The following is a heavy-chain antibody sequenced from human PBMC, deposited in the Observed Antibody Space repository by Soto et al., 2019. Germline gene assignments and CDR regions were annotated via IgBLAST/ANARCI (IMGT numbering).Heavy chain of an antibody. D-gene: IGHD4-17*01. V-gene: IGHV3-49*04. CDR1: GFTFGGYA. J-gene: IGHJ4*02. CDR2: IRGKAYGGTT. CDR3: ARLVGPYGDLYYFDY. Sequence: GGSLRLSCSASGFTFGGYAMSWVRQAPGKGLEWVGFIRGKAYGGTTEYAASVKDRFTISRDDSKSIAYLQMNSLNSDDTAAYYCARLVGPYGDLYYFDYWGQGTLVTVSS.